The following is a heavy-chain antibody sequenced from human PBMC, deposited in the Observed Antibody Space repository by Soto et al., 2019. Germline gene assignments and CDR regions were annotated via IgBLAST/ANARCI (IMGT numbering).Heavy chain of an antibody. CDR3: AREDIMGTRSFDY. D-gene: IGHD1-26*01. CDR2: IRGDGGYT. V-gene: IGHV3-74*01. CDR1: GFTFSSYW. J-gene: IGHJ4*02. Sequence: AGGSLRLSCAASGFTFSSYWMHWVRQAPGKGLVHVSRIRGDGGYTDHAESVKGRFTISRDNAKNTLYLQMNSLRDEDTAVYFCAREDIMGTRSFDYWGQGTRVTVSS.